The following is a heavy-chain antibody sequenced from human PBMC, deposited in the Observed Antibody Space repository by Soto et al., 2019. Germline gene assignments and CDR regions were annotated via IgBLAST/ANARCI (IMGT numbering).Heavy chain of an antibody. CDR2: ISGSGGST. CDR1: GFTFSSYA. CDR3: AKDRDYDFWSGSLAKGAYYFDY. V-gene: IGHV3-23*01. J-gene: IGHJ4*02. Sequence: GGSLRLSCAASGFTFSSYAMSWVRQAPGKGLEWVSAISGSGGSTYYADSVKGRFTISRDNSKNTLYLQMNSLRAEDTAVYYCAKDRDYDFWSGSLAKGAYYFDYWGQGTLVTVSS. D-gene: IGHD3-3*01.